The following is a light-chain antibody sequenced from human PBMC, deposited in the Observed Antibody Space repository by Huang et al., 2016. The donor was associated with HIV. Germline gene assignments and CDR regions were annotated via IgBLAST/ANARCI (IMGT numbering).Light chain of an antibody. V-gene: IGKV3-15*01. CDR2: GAS. CDR3: QQYNNWLIT. Sequence: EIVMTQSPATLSVSPGERATLSCRASQGFSSNLAWYQQKPGQAPRLLIYGASTRATGIPARFSGSGSGTEFTLTISSLQSEDFAVYYCQQYNNWLITFGQGTRLEIK. J-gene: IGKJ5*01. CDR1: QGFSSN.